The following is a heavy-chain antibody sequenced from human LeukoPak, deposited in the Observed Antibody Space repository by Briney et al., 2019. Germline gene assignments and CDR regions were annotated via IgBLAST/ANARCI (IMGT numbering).Heavy chain of an antibody. V-gene: IGHV1-2*02. D-gene: IGHD6-19*01. Sequence: ASVKVSCKASGGTFSTYVISWVRQAPGQGLEWMGWINCNSGETLYAQQFQGRVTMTRDTSISTAYMELSRLRSDDTAVYYCARDGEQWLVTNYYYYYYMDVWGKGTTVTISS. CDR1: GGTFSTYV. CDR2: INCNSGET. J-gene: IGHJ6*03. CDR3: ARDGEQWLVTNYYYYYYMDV.